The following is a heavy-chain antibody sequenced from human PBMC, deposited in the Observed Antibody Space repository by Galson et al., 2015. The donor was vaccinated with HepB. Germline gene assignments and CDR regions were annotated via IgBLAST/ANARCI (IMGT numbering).Heavy chain of an antibody. CDR1: GFRFSNYW. D-gene: IGHD6-19*01. CDR2: IKPDGSEK. V-gene: IGHV3-7*01. CDR3: ARGGSRSGWCQD. J-gene: IGHJ4*02. Sequence: SLRLSCAASGFRFSNYWMSWVRQAPGKGLEWVANIKPDGSEKYYVDSVKGRFTISRDNAKSSLYLEMNSLRAEDTAVYYCARGGSRSGWCQDWGRGTLVTVSS.